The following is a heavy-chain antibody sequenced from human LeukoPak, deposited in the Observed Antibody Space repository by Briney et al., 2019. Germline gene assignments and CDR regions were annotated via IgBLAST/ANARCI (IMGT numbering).Heavy chain of an antibody. CDR2: ISVSGGDT. Sequence: PGGSLRLSCAASGFTFDDYAMHWVRQAPGKGLEWVSGISVSGGDTYYTDSVKGRFTISRDNSKNTLYLQVNSLRAEDTAVYYCATFQGASGSYVYWGQGTLVTVSS. CDR1: GFTFDDYA. V-gene: IGHV3-23*01. J-gene: IGHJ4*02. CDR3: ATFQGASGSYVY. D-gene: IGHD3-10*01.